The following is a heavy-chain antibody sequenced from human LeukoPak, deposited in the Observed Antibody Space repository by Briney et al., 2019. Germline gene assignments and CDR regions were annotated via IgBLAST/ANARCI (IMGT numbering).Heavy chain of an antibody. CDR2: IYHSGST. CDR3: ARGEDSYGYFDFDY. V-gene: IGHV4-38-2*02. D-gene: IGHD5-18*01. Sequence: SETLSLTCTVSGYSISSGYYWGWIRQPPGKGLEWIGSIYHSGSTYYNPSLKSRVTISVDTSKTQFSLKLSSVTAADTAVYYCARGEDSYGYFDFDYWGQGTLVTVSS. CDR1: GYSISSGYY. J-gene: IGHJ4*02.